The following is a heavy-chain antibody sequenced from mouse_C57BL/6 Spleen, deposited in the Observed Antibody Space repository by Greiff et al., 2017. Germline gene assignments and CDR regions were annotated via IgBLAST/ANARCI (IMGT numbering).Heavy chain of an antibody. J-gene: IGHJ1*03. V-gene: IGHV1-7*01. CDR1: GYTFTSYW. Sequence: QVQLKQSGAELAKPGASVKLSCKASGYTFTSYWMHWVKQRPGQGLEWIGYINPSSGYTKYNQKFKDKATLTADKSSSTAYMQLSSPTYGDSAVYYCARFPHYYGGSPSYWYFDVWGTGTTVTVSS. CDR2: INPSSGYT. D-gene: IGHD1-1*01. CDR3: ARFPHYYGGSPSYWYFDV.